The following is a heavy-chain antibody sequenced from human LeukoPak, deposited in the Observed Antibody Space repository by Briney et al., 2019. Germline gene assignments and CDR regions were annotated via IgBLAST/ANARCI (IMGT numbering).Heavy chain of an antibody. J-gene: IGHJ4*02. V-gene: IGHV3-30*04. CDR2: ISYDGSNK. CDR3: ARGSDYFDY. Sequence: PGGSLRLSCAASGFTFSSYAMHWVRQAPGKGLEWVAVISYDGSNKYYADSVKGRFTISRDNSKNTLYPQMNSLRAEDTAVYYCARGSDYFDYWGQGTLVTVSS. CDR1: GFTFSSYA.